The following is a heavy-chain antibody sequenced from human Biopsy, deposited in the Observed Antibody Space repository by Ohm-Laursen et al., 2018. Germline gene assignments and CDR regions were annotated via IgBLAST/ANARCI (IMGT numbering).Heavy chain of an antibody. D-gene: IGHD3-3*01. CDR2: INGSGGST. J-gene: IGHJ5*02. V-gene: IGHV3-23*01. Sequence: SLRLSCAASGFTFSSHAMSWVRQAPGKGLECVSVINGSGGSTYYADPVKGRFTISRDNSKNTLYLQMNSLRAEDTAMYYYARDLYDFCGGCPFDPWGQGTLVTVS. CDR3: ARDLYDFCGGCPFDP. CDR1: GFTFSSHA.